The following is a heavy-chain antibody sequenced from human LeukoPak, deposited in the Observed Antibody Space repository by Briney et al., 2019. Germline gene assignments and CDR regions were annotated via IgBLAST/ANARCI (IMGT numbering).Heavy chain of an antibody. CDR2: INPNSGGT. J-gene: IGHJ4*02. CDR1: GYTFTTYA. D-gene: IGHD3-22*01. Sequence: ASVKVSCKASGYTFTTYAMNWVRQAPGQGLEWMGWINPNSGGTNYAQRFQGRVTMTRDTSISTAYMELSRLRSDDTAVYYCARDLYYYDSRGTPDYWGQGTLVTVSS. CDR3: ARDLYYYDSRGTPDY. V-gene: IGHV1-2*02.